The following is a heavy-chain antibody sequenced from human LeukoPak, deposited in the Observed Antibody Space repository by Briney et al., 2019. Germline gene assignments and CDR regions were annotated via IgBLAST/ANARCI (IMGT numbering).Heavy chain of an antibody. CDR1: GFTFSIYA. CDR2: IGGSGSGYST. J-gene: IGHJ6*04. D-gene: IGHD6-6*01. V-gene: IGHV3-23*01. CDR3: AKGLRYSSSSYSGWDV. Sequence: GGSLRLSCAASGFTFSIYAMSWVRQAPGKGLEWVSSIGGSGSGYSTYYADSVKGRFTISRDTSKNTLYLQMNSLRAEDTAVYYCAKGLRYSSSSYSGWDVWGKGTTVTVSS.